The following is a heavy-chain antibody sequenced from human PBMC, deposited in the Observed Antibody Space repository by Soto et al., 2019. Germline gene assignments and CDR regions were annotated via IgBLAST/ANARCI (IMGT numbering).Heavy chain of an antibody. J-gene: IGHJ6*02. CDR1: GGSISSYY. Sequence: SETLSLTCTVSGGSISSYYWSWIRQPPGKGLEWIGYIYYSGSTNYNPSLKSRVTISVDTSKNQFSLKLSSGTAADTAVYYCAREGVSSRWYNYYGMDVWGQGTTVTVSS. CDR2: IYYSGST. V-gene: IGHV4-59*01. D-gene: IGHD6-13*01. CDR3: AREGVSSRWYNYYGMDV.